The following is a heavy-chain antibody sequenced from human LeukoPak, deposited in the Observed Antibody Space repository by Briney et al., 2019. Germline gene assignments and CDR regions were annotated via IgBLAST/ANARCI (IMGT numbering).Heavy chain of an antibody. D-gene: IGHD2-21*01. CDR2: IYPGDSET. Sequence: GESLKISCTGSGYSFSNNWIGWVRQMPGKGLEWLGIIYPGDSETRYSPSFQGQVTMSADRSISTAYLQWTSLKASDTAMYFCSRRDSTAVVFDIWGQGTMVTVSS. CDR3: SRRDSTAVVFDI. V-gene: IGHV5-51*01. J-gene: IGHJ3*02. CDR1: GYSFSNNW.